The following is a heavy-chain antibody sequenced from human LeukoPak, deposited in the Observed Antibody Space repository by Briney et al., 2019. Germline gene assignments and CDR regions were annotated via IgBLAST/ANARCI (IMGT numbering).Heavy chain of an antibody. CDR3: ARDLWYDYVWGSYRQGFDY. CDR2: IKQDGSEK. D-gene: IGHD3-16*02. V-gene: IGHV3-7*01. J-gene: IGHJ4*02. CDR1: GFTFSSYW. Sequence: GGSLRLSCAASGFTFSSYWMSWVRQAPGTGLEWVANIKQDGSEKYYADSVKGRFTISRDNAKNSLYLQMNSLRAEDTAVYYCARDLWYDYVWGSYRQGFDYWGQGTLVTVSS.